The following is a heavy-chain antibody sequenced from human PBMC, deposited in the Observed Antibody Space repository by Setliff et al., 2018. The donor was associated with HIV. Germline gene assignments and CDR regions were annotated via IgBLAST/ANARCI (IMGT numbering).Heavy chain of an antibody. CDR2: ISAYTGAT. CDR3: ATARDSSLPEYYFDY. J-gene: IGHJ4*02. D-gene: IGHD6-6*01. CDR1: GFTSITYG. Sequence: ASVKVSCKASGFTSITYGITWVRQAPGQGLEWMGWISAYTGATNYAQKVQGRVSLTIDTSTNTAYMELRSLRFDDTAVYYCATARDSSLPEYYFDYWGQGTLVTVSS. V-gene: IGHV1-18*01.